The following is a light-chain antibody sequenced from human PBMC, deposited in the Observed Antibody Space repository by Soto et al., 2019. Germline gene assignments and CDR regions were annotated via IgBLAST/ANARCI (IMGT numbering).Light chain of an antibody. V-gene: IGKV3-20*01. J-gene: IGKJ1*01. CDR1: QSVSSSY. CDR3: QQYGSPRT. Sequence: EIVLTQSPGTLSLSPGERATLSCRASQSVSSSYLAWYQQKPGQAPRLLIYGASSRATGIPDRLSGSGSGTGFPLTISRLEPEDSAVYYCQQYGSPRTFGQGTKVDI. CDR2: GAS.